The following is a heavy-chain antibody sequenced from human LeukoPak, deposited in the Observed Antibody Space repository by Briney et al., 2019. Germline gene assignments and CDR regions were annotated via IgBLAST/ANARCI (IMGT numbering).Heavy chain of an antibody. CDR1: GYTFTSYG. J-gene: IGHJ4*02. D-gene: IGHD3-9*01. CDR2: ISAYNGNT. Sequence: GASVKVSCKASGYTFTSYGISWVRQAPGQGLEWMGWISAYNGNTNYAQKLQGRVTMTTDTSTSTAYMELRSLRSDDTAVYYCARLLRYFDWLSPLGDYWGQGTLVTVSS. V-gene: IGHV1-18*01. CDR3: ARLLRYFDWLSPLGDY.